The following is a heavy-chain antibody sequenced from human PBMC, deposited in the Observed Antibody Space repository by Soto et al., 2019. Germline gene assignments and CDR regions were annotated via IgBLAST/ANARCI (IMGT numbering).Heavy chain of an antibody. CDR3: ARLSLNYDFWSGYSPDRFDP. Sequence: PETLSLTCTFSCGSIISSSYYWGWIRQPPGKGLEWIGSIYYSGSTYYNPSLKSRVTISVDTSKNQFSLKLSSVTAADTAVYYCARLSLNYDFWSGYSPDRFDPWGQGTLVTVSS. V-gene: IGHV4-39*01. J-gene: IGHJ5*02. CDR2: IYYSGST. D-gene: IGHD3-3*01. CDR1: CGSIISSSYY.